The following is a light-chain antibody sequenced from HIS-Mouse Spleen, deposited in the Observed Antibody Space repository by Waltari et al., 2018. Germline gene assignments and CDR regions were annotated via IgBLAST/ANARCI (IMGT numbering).Light chain of an antibody. CDR2: AAS. J-gene: IGKJ2*01. CDR1: QGISSY. CDR3: QQLNSYPYT. Sequence: DIQLTKSPSFLSASVGDRFTITCRASQGISSYLAWYQQKPGKAPKLLIYAASTLQSGVPSRFSGSGSGTEFTLTISSLQPEDFATYYCQQLNSYPYTFGQGTKLEIK. V-gene: IGKV1-9*01.